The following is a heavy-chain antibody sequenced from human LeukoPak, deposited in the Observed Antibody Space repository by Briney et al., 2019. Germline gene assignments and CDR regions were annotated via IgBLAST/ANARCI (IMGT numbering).Heavy chain of an antibody. CDR1: GDSISSSSFY. J-gene: IGHJ5*01. CDR2: IYYSGST. D-gene: IGHD3-22*01. Sequence: SETLSLTRNVSGDSISSSSFYWAWIRQPPGKGPEWIASIYYSGSTSYNPSLKSRVTISVDTSKSQFSLEVTSVTATDAAVYYCAEQPWEYYDSRGHWALHWFDPWGQGTQVTVSS. V-gene: IGHV4-39*01. CDR3: AEQPWEYYDSRGHWALHWFDP.